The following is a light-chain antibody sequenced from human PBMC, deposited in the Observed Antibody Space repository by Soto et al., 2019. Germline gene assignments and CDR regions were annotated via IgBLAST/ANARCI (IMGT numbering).Light chain of an antibody. CDR2: DVN. CDR1: SSDVGGYDY. V-gene: IGLV2-14*03. J-gene: IGLJ1*01. Sequence: QSALTQPASVSGSPGQSITISCTGTSSDVGGYDYVSWYQQHPGKAPKVIIYDVNNRPSGVSSRFSGSKSGNTASLSISGLQAEVEADYYCSSYSSSATNYVFGSGTKLTVL. CDR3: SSYSSSATNYV.